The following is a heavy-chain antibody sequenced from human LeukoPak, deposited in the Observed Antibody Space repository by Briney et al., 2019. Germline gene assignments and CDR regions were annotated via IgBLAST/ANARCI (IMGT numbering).Heavy chain of an antibody. J-gene: IGHJ6*02. CDR3: ARLAARRGYHYYGMDV. CDR1: GGSISSDY. Sequence: KASETLSLTCTVSGGSISSDYWSWIRQPPGKGLEYIGYIYYSGTGSTNYNPSLKSRVTISVDTSKNQFSLKLSSVTPADTAVYYCARLAARRGYHYYGMDVWGQGTTVTVSS. D-gene: IGHD3-10*01. CDR2: IYYSGTGST. V-gene: IGHV4-59*01.